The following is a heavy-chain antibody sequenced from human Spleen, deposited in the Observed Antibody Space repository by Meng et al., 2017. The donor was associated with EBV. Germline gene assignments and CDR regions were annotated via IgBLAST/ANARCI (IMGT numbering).Heavy chain of an antibody. D-gene: IGHD6-19*01. CDR3: AHRLWDTSGWYGGHFDF. CDR2: IYWDDDK. V-gene: IGHV2-5*02. CDR1: GFSLTTSGVG. Sequence: QTPVKDSGPTLVKPNPPLTLTCTFSGFSLTTSGVGVCWIRQPLGKALEWLALIYWDDDKRYSPSLKRRLTITKDTYKNQVVLTLTNVDPVDTATYYCAHRLWDTSGWYGGHFDFWGQGTLVTVSS. J-gene: IGHJ4*02.